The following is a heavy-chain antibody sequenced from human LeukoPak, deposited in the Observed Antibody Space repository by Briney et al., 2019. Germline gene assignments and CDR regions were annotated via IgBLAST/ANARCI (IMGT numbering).Heavy chain of an antibody. Sequence: PGGSLRLSCAASGFTFSNYEMHWVRQAPGKGLEWVSYISSSGSDIYYADSVKGRFTISRDNAKNSLYLHMNSLRAEDTAVYYCARFGANNWFDPWGRGTLVTVSS. J-gene: IGHJ5*02. CDR3: ARFGANNWFDP. CDR1: GFTFSNYE. D-gene: IGHD3-10*01. V-gene: IGHV3-48*03. CDR2: ISSSGSDI.